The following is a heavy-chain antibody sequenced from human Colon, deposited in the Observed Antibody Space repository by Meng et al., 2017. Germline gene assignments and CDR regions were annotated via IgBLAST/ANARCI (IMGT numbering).Heavy chain of an antibody. V-gene: IGHV3-21*01. CDR1: GFTFRDHS. CDR2: ISPSSTYV. J-gene: IGHJ4*02. D-gene: IGHD4-17*01. Sequence: GESLKISCTASGFTFRDHSIDWVRQTPGKGLEWVSSISPSSTYVYYADSVKGRFTISRDNAKNSVFLQMNSLRAEDSAVYYCARQDDYGDYKIDVWGQGTRVTVSS. CDR3: ARQDDYGDYKIDV.